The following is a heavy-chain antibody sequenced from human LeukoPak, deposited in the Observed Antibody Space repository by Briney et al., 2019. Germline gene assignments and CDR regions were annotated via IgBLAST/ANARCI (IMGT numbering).Heavy chain of an antibody. CDR2: IYYSGST. D-gene: IGHD2-2*01. CDR1: GGSISSGDYY. CDR3: ARGGGYCSSTSCYPNAFDI. Sequence: SQTLSLTCTVSGGSISSGDYYWSWIRQPPGKGLEWIGYIYYSGSTYYNPSLKSRVTISVDTSKNQFSLKLSSVTAADTAVYYCARGGGYCSSTSCYPNAFDIWGQGTTVTVSS. V-gene: IGHV4-30-4*08. J-gene: IGHJ3*02.